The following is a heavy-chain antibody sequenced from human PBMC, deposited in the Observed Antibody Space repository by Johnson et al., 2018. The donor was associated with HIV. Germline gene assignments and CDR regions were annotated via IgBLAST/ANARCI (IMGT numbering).Heavy chain of an antibody. J-gene: IGHJ3*02. CDR1: GFTFSSYA. CDR3: ARDARYYYDSRGDAFDI. Sequence: QVQLVESGGGVVQPGRSLRLSCAASGFTFSSYAMHWVRQAPGKGLEWVAVISYDGSNKYYAVSVKGRFSISRDNSKNSLYLQMNSLSAEDTAVYYCARDARYYYDSRGDAFDIWGQGTMVTVSS. V-gene: IGHV3-30*04. D-gene: IGHD3-22*01. CDR2: ISYDGSNK.